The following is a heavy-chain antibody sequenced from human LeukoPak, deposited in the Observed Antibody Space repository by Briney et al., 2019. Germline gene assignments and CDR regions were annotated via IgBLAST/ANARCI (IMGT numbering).Heavy chain of an antibody. V-gene: IGHV4-34*01. D-gene: IGHD3-10*01. CDR2: INHSGST. CDR3: ARIHHYYGSGSYYKLNDY. Sequence: PSETLSLTCAVYGGSFSGYYWSWIRQPPGKGLEWIGEINHSGSTNHNPSLKSRVTISVDTSKNQFSLKLSSVTAADTAVYYCARIHHYYGSGSYYKLNDYWGQGTLVTVSS. J-gene: IGHJ4*02. CDR1: GGSFSGYY.